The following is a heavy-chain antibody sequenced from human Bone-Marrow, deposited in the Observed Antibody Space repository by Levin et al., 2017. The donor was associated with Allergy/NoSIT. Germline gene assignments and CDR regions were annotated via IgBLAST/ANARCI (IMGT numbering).Heavy chain of an antibody. V-gene: IGHV3-23*01. D-gene: IGHD6-13*01. Sequence: GGSLRLSCAASGFTFTTYAVTWVRQAPGKGLEWVSAISGNGVNSYYADSVKGRFIISRDNSKNTVYLQMSSLRAEDTAVYYCARNRRGAATGLSYYFDYWGQGTLVTVSS. CDR2: ISGNGVNS. J-gene: IGHJ4*02. CDR1: GFTFTTYA. CDR3: ARNRRGAATGLSYYFDY.